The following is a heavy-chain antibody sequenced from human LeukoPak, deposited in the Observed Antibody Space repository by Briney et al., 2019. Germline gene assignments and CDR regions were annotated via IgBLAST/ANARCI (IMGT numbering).Heavy chain of an antibody. J-gene: IGHJ6*03. Sequence: PGGSLRLSCAASGFTFSDHYMDWVRQAPGKGLEWVGRTRNKANSYTTEYAASVKGRFTISRDDSKNSLYLQMNSLKTEDTAVYYCARGPQQDYYYYMDVWGKGTTVTVSS. D-gene: IGHD5-18*01. CDR1: GFTFSDHY. V-gene: IGHV3-72*01. CDR2: TRNKANSYTT. CDR3: ARGPQQDYYYYMDV.